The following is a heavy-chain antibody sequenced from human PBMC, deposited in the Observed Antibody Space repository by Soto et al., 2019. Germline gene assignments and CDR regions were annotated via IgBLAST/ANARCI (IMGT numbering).Heavy chain of an antibody. D-gene: IGHD3-22*01. Sequence: SETLSLTCTVSGGSINSDDYYWTWIRQLPGKGLEWIGYIYYSGATYYSPSLKSRVTISVDTSDNQFSLTLNSVTSADTAIYYCARERRQYESSGYYVHWFDPWGQGTLVTVSS. CDR3: ARERRQYESSGYYVHWFDP. CDR1: GGSINSDDYY. V-gene: IGHV4-31*03. J-gene: IGHJ5*02. CDR2: IYYSGAT.